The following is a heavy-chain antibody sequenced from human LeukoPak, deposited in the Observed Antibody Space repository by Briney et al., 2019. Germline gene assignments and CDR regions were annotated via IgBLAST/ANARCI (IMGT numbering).Heavy chain of an antibody. Sequence: GGSLRLSCAASGLTFSSYAMSWVRQAPGKGLEWVSGIGGNGGGTYYAGSVKGRFTISRDNSKNKLYLQINSLRVGETAVYYCAKSFGYRRSWFDNWGQGTLVTVSS. J-gene: IGHJ4*02. CDR2: IGGNGGGT. D-gene: IGHD6-13*01. CDR3: AKSFGYRRSWFDN. V-gene: IGHV3-23*01. CDR1: GLTFSSYA.